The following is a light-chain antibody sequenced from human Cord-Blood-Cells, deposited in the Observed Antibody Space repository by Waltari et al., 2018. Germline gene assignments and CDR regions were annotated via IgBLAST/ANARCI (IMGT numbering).Light chain of an antibody. CDR1: SSDVGGYNY. CDR2: DVS. CDR3: SAYTSSSTWV. V-gene: IGLV2-14*03. Sequence: QSALTPPASVSGSPGQSITISCTGTSSDVGGYNYVSWYQQHPGKAPKLMIYDVSNRPSGVSKRFSGSKSGNTAALTISGLQAEDEADYYCSAYTSSSTWVFGGGTKRTVL. J-gene: IGLJ3*02.